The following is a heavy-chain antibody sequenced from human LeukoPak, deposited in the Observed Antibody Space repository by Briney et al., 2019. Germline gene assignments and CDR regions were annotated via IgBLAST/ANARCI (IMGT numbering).Heavy chain of an antibody. CDR2: IWYDGSNK. Sequence: GGSLRLSCAASGFTFSSYGMHWVRQAPGKGLEWVAVIWYDGSNKYYADSVKGRFTISRDNSKNTLYLQMNSLRAEDTAVYYCARATNYDILAGYVGNFDYWGQGTLVTVSS. J-gene: IGHJ4*02. CDR1: GFTFSSYG. D-gene: IGHD3-9*01. V-gene: IGHV3-33*01. CDR3: ARATNYDILAGYVGNFDY.